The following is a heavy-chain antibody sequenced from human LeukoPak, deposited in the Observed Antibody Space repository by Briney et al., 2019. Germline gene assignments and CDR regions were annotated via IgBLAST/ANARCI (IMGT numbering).Heavy chain of an antibody. J-gene: IGHJ4*02. CDR1: GFTFSSYA. D-gene: IGHD6-19*01. CDR3: AKVAGPPRPYYFDN. CDR2: ISGSGGST. Sequence: GGSLRLSCAASGFTFSSYAMSWIRQAPGKGLEWVASISGSGGSTYYADSVKGRFTISRDNSKNTLYLQMNSLRAEDTAVYYCAKVAGPPRPYYFDNSGEGTLVTVSS. V-gene: IGHV3-23*01.